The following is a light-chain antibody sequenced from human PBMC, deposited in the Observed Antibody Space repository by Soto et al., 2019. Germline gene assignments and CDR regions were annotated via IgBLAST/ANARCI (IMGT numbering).Light chain of an antibody. CDR3: QQYYSTPLT. Sequence: DIVMTQSPDSLAVSLGERATINCKSSQSVLYSSNNKNYLAWYQQKSGQPPKLLIYWASTRESGVPDRFSGSGSGTDFTLTISSLQGEDVAAYFCQQYYSTPLTFGGGTKVDIK. V-gene: IGKV4-1*01. CDR1: QSVLYSSNNKNY. J-gene: IGKJ4*01. CDR2: WAS.